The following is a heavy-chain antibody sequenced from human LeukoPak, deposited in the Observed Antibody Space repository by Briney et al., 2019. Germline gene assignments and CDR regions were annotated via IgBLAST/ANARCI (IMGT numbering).Heavy chain of an antibody. V-gene: IGHV3-30-3*01. CDR3: VRDHLWSFDI. Sequence: GGSLRLSCAASGFTFSSYAMHWVRQAPGKGLEWVAVISYDGSNKYYADSVKGRFTISRDNSKNTLYLQMNSLRAEDTAIYYCVRDHLWSFDIWGQGTVVTVSS. CDR2: ISYDGSNK. D-gene: IGHD2-21*01. CDR1: GFTFSSYA. J-gene: IGHJ3*02.